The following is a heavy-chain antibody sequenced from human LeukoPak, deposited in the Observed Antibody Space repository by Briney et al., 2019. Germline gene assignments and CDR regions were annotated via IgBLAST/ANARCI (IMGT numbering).Heavy chain of an antibody. D-gene: IGHD3-10*01. CDR1: GYTFTNYD. CDR3: ARGRGGSGTYLDY. V-gene: IGHV1-8*01. J-gene: IGHJ4*02. CDR2: RNPKSGNT. Sequence: GASVKVPCKASGYTFTNYDSNRVRQATGQGLELMGWRNPKSGNTGSVQKFQGRVTMTRNTSISTAYMELSSLRSDGTAVYYCARGRGGSGTYLDYWGQGTLVTVCS.